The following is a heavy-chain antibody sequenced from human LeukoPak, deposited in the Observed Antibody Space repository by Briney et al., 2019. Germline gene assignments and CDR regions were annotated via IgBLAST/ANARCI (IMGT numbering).Heavy chain of an antibody. D-gene: IGHD5-18*01. V-gene: IGHV4-59*01. Sequence: SETLSLTCTVSGGSISSYYWSWIRQPPGKGLEWIGYIYYSGSTNYNPFLKSRVTISVDTSKNQFSLKLSPVTAADTAVYYCARMGDSYGYRGFDYWGQGTLVIVSS. CDR2: IYYSGST. J-gene: IGHJ4*02. CDR3: ARMGDSYGYRGFDY. CDR1: GGSISSYY.